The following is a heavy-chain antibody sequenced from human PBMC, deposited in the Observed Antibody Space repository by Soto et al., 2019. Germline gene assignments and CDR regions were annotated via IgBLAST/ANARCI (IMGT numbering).Heavy chain of an antibody. Sequence: EVQLVESGGGLVQPGGSLRLSCAASGFTFSSYWMSWVRQAPGKGLEWVANIKQDGSEKYYVDSVKGRFTISRDNAKNSLYLQMNSLRAEDTAVYYCASAVYYYDSRGAYWGQGTLVTVSS. CDR1: GFTFSSYW. J-gene: IGHJ4*02. CDR2: IKQDGSEK. V-gene: IGHV3-7*03. D-gene: IGHD3-22*01. CDR3: ASAVYYYDSRGAY.